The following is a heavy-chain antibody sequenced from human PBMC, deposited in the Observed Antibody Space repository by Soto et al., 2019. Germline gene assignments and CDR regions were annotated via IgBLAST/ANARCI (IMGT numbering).Heavy chain of an antibody. Sequence: SVKVSCKASGFTFTSSAMQWVRQARGQRFEWIGWIVVGSGNTNYAQKFQERVTITRDMSTSTAYMELSSLRSEDTAVYYCAAGTNMVRGVSFDYWGQGTLVTVSS. J-gene: IGHJ4*02. CDR1: GFTFTSSA. V-gene: IGHV1-58*02. CDR2: IVVGSGNT. CDR3: AAGTNMVRGVSFDY. D-gene: IGHD3-10*01.